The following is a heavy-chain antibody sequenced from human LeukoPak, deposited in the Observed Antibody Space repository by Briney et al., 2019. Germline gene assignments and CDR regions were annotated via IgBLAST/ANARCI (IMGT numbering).Heavy chain of an antibody. V-gene: IGHV1-18*01. D-gene: IGHD3-3*01. CDR2: ISAYNGNT. CDR3: ARDASYDFWSGYYGFDY. Sequence: GASVKVSCKASGYTFTNYGISWVRQAPGQGLEWMGWISAYNGNTNYAQKLQGRVTMTTDTSTSTAYMELRSLRSDDTAVYYCARDASYDFWSGYYGFDYWGQGTLVTVSS. J-gene: IGHJ4*02. CDR1: GYTFTNYG.